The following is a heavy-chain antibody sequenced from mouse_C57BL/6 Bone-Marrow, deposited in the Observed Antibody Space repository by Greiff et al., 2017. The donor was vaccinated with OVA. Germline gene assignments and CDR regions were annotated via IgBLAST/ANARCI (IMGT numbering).Heavy chain of an antibody. J-gene: IGHJ3*01. D-gene: IGHD1-1*01. CDR2: ILPSIGRT. Sequence: VQLQQSGSELRSPGSSVKLSCKDFDSEVFPIAYMSWVRQKPGHGFEWIGGILPSIGRTIYGEKFEDKATLDADTLSNTAYLELNSLTSEDSAIYYCARPYYGSGYPAYWGQGTLVTVSA. CDR3: ARPYYGSGYPAY. CDR1: DSEVFPIAY. V-gene: IGHV15-2*01.